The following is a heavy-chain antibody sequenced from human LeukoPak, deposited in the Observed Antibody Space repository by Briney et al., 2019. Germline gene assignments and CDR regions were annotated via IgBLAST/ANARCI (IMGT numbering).Heavy chain of an antibody. J-gene: IGHJ4*02. CDR3: ARVVDGSYGHFHY. D-gene: IGHD5-18*01. CDR2: IYHSGST. Sequence: SETLSLTCAVSGGSISSSNWWSWVRQPPGKGLEWIGEIYHSGSTNYNPSLKSRVTISVDKSKNQFSLKLSSVTAADTAVYYCARVVDGSYGHFHYWGQGTLVTVSS. V-gene: IGHV4-4*02. CDR1: GGSISSSNW.